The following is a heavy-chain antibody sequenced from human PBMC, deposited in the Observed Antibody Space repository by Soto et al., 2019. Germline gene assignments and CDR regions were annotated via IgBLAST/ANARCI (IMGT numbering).Heavy chain of an antibody. D-gene: IGHD3-22*01. CDR2: IGSGSSLL. CDR1: GFTLYHYS. V-gene: IGHV3-21*01. Sequence: GGSLRLSCAHSGFTLYHYSMRSVRQAPGKALEWVSSIGSGSSLLYCEASVRGRFNIPRDNSKHSLDLQMNSLRADDPAVYYCARVPDSSASDYYLDYWGQGTLVTVSS. J-gene: IGHJ4*02. CDR3: ARVPDSSASDYYLDY.